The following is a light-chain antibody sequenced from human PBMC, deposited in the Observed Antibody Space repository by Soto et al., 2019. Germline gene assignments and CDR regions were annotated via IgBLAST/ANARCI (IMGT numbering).Light chain of an antibody. Sequence: ENVLTQSPGTLSLSPVERATLSCRASQSVSSSYLAWYQHKPGQAPRLLIYGASSRATGIPDRFSGSGSGTDFTLTISRLEPEDFAVYYCQQYGSSPRTFGQGTKVEIK. CDR1: QSVSSSY. CDR2: GAS. V-gene: IGKV3-20*01. CDR3: QQYGSSPRT. J-gene: IGKJ1*01.